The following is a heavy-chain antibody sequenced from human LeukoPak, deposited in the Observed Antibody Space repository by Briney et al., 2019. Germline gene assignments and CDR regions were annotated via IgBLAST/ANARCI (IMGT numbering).Heavy chain of an antibody. CDR1: GGSISSYY. Sequence: PSQTLSLTCTVSGGSISSYYWSWIRQPPGKGLEWVGYIYYSGSTNYNPSLKSRVTISVDTSKDQFSLKLSSVTAADTAVYHCARGYYREFDYWGQGTLVTVSS. D-gene: IGHD4-11*01. J-gene: IGHJ4*02. CDR3: ARGYYREFDY. CDR2: IYYSGST. V-gene: IGHV4-59*01.